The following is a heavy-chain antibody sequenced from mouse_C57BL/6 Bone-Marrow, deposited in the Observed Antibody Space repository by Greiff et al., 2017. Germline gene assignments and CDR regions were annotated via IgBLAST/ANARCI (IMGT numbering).Heavy chain of an antibody. CDR2: IYPRSGNT. V-gene: IGHV1-81*01. J-gene: IGHJ4*01. D-gene: IGHD1-1*01. Sequence: QVQLQQSGAELARPGASVKLSCKASGYTFTSYGISWVKQRTGQGLEWIGEIYPRSGNTYYNEKFKGKATLTADKSSSTAYMELRSLTSEDAAVYFCASQYYGSSRYYAMDYWGQGTSVTVSS. CDR1: GYTFTSYG. CDR3: ASQYYGSSRYYAMDY.